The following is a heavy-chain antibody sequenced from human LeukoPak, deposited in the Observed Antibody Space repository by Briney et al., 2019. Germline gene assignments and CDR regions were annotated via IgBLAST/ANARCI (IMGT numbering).Heavy chain of an antibody. Sequence: GGSLRLSCAASGFTFSSYAMSWVRQAPGKGLEWVSTISGSGGSTYYADSVEGPFTISRDNSKNTLYLQMNSLRAEDTAVYYCAKGFYYPSYYFDYWGQGTLVTVSS. CDR1: GFTFSSYA. CDR3: AKGFYYPSYYFDY. V-gene: IGHV3-23*01. D-gene: IGHD3-10*01. CDR2: ISGSGGST. J-gene: IGHJ4*02.